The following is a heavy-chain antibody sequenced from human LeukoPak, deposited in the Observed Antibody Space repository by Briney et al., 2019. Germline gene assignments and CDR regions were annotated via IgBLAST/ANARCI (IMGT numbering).Heavy chain of an antibody. Sequence: QPGGSLRLSCAASGFTFSSYAMSWVRQAPGKGLEWVSAISGSGGSTYYADSVKGRFTISRGNSKNTLYLQMNSLRAEDTAVYYCAKLSWQLVYAFDIWGQGTMVTVSS. D-gene: IGHD6-6*01. V-gene: IGHV3-23*01. CDR2: ISGSGGST. J-gene: IGHJ3*02. CDR3: AKLSWQLVYAFDI. CDR1: GFTFSSYA.